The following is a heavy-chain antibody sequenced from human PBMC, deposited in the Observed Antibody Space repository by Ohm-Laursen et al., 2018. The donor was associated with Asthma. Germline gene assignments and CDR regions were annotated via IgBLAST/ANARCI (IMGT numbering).Heavy chain of an antibody. Sequence: SETLSLTCTLSGASFSTYYWGWIRQPPGKGLEWIGYIYSTGSTNYNPSLKSRVSISVDTSKTQFSLKLSSVTAEDTAMYFCARLLRGQWRYVDYWGQGTLVTVSS. CDR3: ARLLRGQWRYVDY. D-gene: IGHD6-19*01. CDR1: GASFSTYY. J-gene: IGHJ4*02. CDR2: IYSTGST. V-gene: IGHV4-4*08.